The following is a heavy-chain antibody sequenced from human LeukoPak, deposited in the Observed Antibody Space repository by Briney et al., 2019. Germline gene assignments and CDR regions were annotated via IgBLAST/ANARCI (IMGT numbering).Heavy chain of an antibody. CDR2: IIPIFGTA. V-gene: IGHV1-69*01. CDR1: GGTFSSYA. D-gene: IGHD3-22*01. J-gene: IGHJ4*02. CDR3: ARGDYYDSSGNSPYYFDY. Sequence: GSSVTVSCKASGGTFSSYAISWVRQAPGQGLEWMGGIIPIFGTANYAQKFQGRVTITADESTSTAYMELSSLRSEDTAVYYCARGDYYDSSGNSPYYFDYWGQGTLVTVSS.